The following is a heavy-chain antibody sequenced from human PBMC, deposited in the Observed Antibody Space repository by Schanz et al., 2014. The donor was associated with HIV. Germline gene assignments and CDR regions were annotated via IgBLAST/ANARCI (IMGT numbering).Heavy chain of an antibody. J-gene: IGHJ5*02. V-gene: IGHV3-11*01. CDR1: GFTFNTFY. Sequence: QVPLVESGGALVNPGSSLRLSCAASGFTFNTFYMSWIRQAPGKGLEWISYISSGGSTKYYADSVKGRFTISRDNAKNSLYLQMNSLTPEDTAVYYCARDKKSGNNDGGFDPWGQGTLVTVSS. D-gene: IGHD1-26*01. CDR2: ISSGGSTK. CDR3: ARDKKSGNNDGGFDP.